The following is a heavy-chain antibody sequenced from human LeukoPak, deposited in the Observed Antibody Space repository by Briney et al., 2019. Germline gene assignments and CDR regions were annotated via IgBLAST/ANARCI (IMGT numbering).Heavy chain of an antibody. CDR2: IYYSGST. Sequence: SETLSLTCTVSGGSISSHYWSWIRQPPGKGREWIGYIYYSGSTNYNPSLKSRVTISVDTSQNQFSLKLSSVTAADTAVYYCARGMWLAAPYYFDYWGQGTLVTVSS. CDR3: ARGMWLAAPYYFDY. CDR1: GGSISSHY. D-gene: IGHD6-6*01. V-gene: IGHV4-59*11. J-gene: IGHJ4*02.